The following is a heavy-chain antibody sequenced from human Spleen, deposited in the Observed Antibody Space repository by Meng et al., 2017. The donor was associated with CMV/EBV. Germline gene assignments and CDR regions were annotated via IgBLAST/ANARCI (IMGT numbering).Heavy chain of an antibody. CDR3: ARGQLRFSTVDYYGMDV. D-gene: IGHD3-3*01. CDR2: INHSGST. CDR1: GGSFSGYY. V-gene: IGHV4-34*01. Sequence: SETLSLTCAVYGGSFSGYYWSWIRQPPGKGLEWIGEINHSGSTNYNPSLKSRVTISVDTSKNQFSLKLSSVTAADTAVYYCARGQLRFSTVDYYGMDVWGQGTTVTVSS. J-gene: IGHJ6*02.